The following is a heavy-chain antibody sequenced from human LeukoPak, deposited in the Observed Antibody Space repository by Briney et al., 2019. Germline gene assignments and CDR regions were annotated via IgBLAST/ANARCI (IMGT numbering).Heavy chain of an antibody. CDR2: MNPNSGNT. J-gene: IGHJ4*02. D-gene: IGHD2-15*01. V-gene: IGHV1-8*02. Sequence: GASVKVSCKASGYTFTSYDINWVRQATGQGLEWMGWMNPNSGNTGYAQKFQGRVTMTRNTSISTAYMELSSLRSEDTAVYYCATRSHGCSGGSCYPIDYWAREPWSPSPQ. CDR1: GYTFTSYD. CDR3: ATRSHGCSGGSCYPIDY.